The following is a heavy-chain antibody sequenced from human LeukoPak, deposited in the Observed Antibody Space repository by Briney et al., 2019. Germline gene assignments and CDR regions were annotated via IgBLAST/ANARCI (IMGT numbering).Heavy chain of an antibody. CDR1: GFTFHDYA. CDR2: INWNGDST. V-gene: IGHV3-20*04. CDR3: ARSARRGALVPAALFDTRYYFYYYMDV. J-gene: IGHJ6*03. D-gene: IGHD2-2*01. Sequence: GGSLRLSCVASGFTFHDYAMGWVRQAPGQGQEWVSGINWNGDSTAYADSVKGRFTISRDNAKNSLYLQVNSLRAEDAAFYYCARSARRGALVPAALFDTRYYFYYYMDVWGKGTTVSVSS.